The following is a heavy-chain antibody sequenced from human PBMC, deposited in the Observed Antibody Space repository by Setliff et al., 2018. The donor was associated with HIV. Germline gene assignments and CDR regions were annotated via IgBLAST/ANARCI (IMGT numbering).Heavy chain of an antibody. CDR3: AKDTLGVGLLGNYFDY. V-gene: IGHV3-30*02. D-gene: IGHD3-16*01. Sequence: GGSLRLSCAASGFSFSSYGMHWVRLAPGKGLEWVAFIRYDGNNKYYSDSVKGRFTISRDNSKNTLYLQMNSLRTEDTAVYYCAKDTLGVGLLGNYFDYWGQGTLVTVSS. CDR1: GFSFSSYG. CDR2: IRYDGNNK. J-gene: IGHJ4*02.